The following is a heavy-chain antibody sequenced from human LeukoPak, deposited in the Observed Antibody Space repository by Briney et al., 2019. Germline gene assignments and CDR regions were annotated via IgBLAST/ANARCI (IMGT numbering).Heavy chain of an antibody. V-gene: IGHV3-23*01. J-gene: IGHJ4*02. D-gene: IGHD2-2*01. CDR2: ISGSGGST. Sequence: PGGSLRLSCAASGFTFSSYAMSWVRQAPGKGLEWVSAISGSGGSTYYADSVKGRFIISRDNSKNTLYLQMNSLRAEDTAVYYCAIRPREDCSSTSCRDYWGQGTLVTVSS. CDR3: AIRPREDCSSTSCRDY. CDR1: GFTFSSYA.